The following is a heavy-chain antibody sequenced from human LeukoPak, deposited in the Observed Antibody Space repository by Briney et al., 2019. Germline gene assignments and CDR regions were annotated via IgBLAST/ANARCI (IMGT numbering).Heavy chain of an antibody. Sequence: GGSLRLSCAASGFSFSNFEMKWVRQAPGKGREWVSYISSSGGTVYYADSVKGRFTISRDNAKNSLYLQMSSLRAEDTAVYFCARPNDNYYYDSGAYCYVWGQGTLVTVSS. CDR3: ARPNDNYYYDSGAYCYV. CDR1: GFSFSNFE. D-gene: IGHD3-22*01. J-gene: IGHJ4*02. V-gene: IGHV3-48*03. CDR2: ISSSGGTV.